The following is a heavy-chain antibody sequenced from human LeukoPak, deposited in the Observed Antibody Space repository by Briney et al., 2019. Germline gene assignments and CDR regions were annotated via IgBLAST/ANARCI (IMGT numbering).Heavy chain of an antibody. Sequence: GGSLRLSCAASGFTFSSYAMSWVRQAPGKGLEWVSAISGSGGSTYYADSVKGRFTISRDNSKNTLYLQMNSLRAEDTAVYYCVKFSVEFYYYYMDVWGKGTTVTVSS. V-gene: IGHV3-23*01. J-gene: IGHJ6*03. CDR1: GFTFSSYA. CDR3: VKFSVEFYYYYMDV. D-gene: IGHD1-1*01. CDR2: ISGSGGST.